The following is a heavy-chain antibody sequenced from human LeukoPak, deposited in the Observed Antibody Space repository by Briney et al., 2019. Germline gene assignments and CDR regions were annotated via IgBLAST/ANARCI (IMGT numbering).Heavy chain of an antibody. V-gene: IGHV3-20*01. CDR3: ARVQTSGTRYYYYGMDV. D-gene: IGHD6-13*01. Sequence: GGSLRLSCAASGFTFDDYGMSWVRQAPGKGLEWVSGINWNGGSTGYADSVKGRFTISRDNAKNSLYLQMNSQRAEDTALYHCARVQTSGTRYYYYGMDVWGQGTTVTVSS. J-gene: IGHJ6*02. CDR1: GFTFDDYG. CDR2: INWNGGST.